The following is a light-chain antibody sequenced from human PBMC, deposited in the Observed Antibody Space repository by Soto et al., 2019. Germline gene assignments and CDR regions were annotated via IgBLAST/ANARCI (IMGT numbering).Light chain of an antibody. CDR2: DVS. CDR3: FSYTSSGTFL. CDR1: SSDVGGYNY. J-gene: IGLJ2*01. V-gene: IGLV2-14*03. Sequence: QSALTQPASVSGSPGQSITISCTGTSSDVGGYNYVSGYQQHPGKAPKLIIFDVSNRPSGISNRFSGSKSGNTASLTISGLQGEDEADYYCFSYTSSGTFLFGGGTKLTVL.